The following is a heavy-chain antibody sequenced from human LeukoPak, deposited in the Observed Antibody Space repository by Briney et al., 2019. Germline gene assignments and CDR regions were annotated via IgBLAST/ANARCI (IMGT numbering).Heavy chain of an antibody. Sequence: GGSLRLSCAASGFTFSSYSMNWVRQAPGKGLEWVSYISSSSSTIYYADSVKGRFTISRDNAKNSLYLQMNSLRAEDTAVYYCARSRRGGVWGSYRTFFDYRGQGTLVTVSS. CDR2: ISSSSSTI. V-gene: IGHV3-48*01. CDR3: ARSRRGGVWGSYRTFFDY. J-gene: IGHJ4*02. CDR1: GFTFSSYS. D-gene: IGHD3-16*02.